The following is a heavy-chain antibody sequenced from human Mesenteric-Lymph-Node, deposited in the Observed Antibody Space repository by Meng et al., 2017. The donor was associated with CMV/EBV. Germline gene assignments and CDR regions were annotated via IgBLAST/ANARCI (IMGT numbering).Heavy chain of an antibody. J-gene: IGHJ6*02. D-gene: IGHD1-7*01. V-gene: IGHV6-1*01. CDR2: TCYRSKWYS. CDR1: GESVSSHTAA. Sequence: SQTLSLTCAISGESVSSHTAAWNWIRQSPSRGLEWLGRTCYRSKWYSDYAISVQSRITVNADTSKNQFSLQLNSVTPEDTAVYYCARDSAVGTGNTPYYFGMGVWGQGTTVTVSS. CDR3: ARDSAVGTGNTPYYFGMGV.